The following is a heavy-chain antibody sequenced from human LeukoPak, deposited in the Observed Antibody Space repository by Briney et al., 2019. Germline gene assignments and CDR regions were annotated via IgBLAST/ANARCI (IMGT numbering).Heavy chain of an antibody. J-gene: IGHJ6*03. CDR2: ISSSGSTI. CDR1: GFTFSDYY. Sequence: GGSLRLSCAASGFTFSDYYMSWIRQAPGKGLEWVSYISSSGSTIYYADSVKGRFTISRGNAKNSLYLQMNSLRAEDTAVYYCARVPSTYYCYYMDVWGKGTTVTVSS. V-gene: IGHV3-11*04. CDR3: ARVPSTYYCYYMDV.